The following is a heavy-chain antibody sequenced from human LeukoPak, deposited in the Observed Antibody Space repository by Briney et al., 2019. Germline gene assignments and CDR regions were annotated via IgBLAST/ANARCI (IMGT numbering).Heavy chain of an antibody. Sequence: SETLSLTCTVSGDSISRGRYYWSWVRQPAGKELEWIGRIYASGKTDYNPYTPSLKNRVAMSLDTSKNQVSLYLTSVTAADTAMYFCARSFSEKFYFESWGQGTLVTVSS. V-gene: IGHV4-61*02. D-gene: IGHD1-26*01. CDR3: ARSFSEKFYFES. CDR2: IYASGKT. J-gene: IGHJ4*02. CDR1: GDSISRGRYY.